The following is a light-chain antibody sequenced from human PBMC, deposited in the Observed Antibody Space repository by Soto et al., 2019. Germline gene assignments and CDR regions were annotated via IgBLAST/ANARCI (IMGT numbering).Light chain of an antibody. CDR1: QSIGTY. J-gene: IGKJ5*01. Sequence: VFTSCPATLPLKPGERAKLSCRSRQSIGTYFAWYQQKPGQAPRLFIYDAANWGARIAVRFGGSGSGTDFTLAISSLEPEDVAFYNCQHCSKWPITFGQGTLLEVK. CDR2: DAA. V-gene: IGKV3-11*01. CDR3: QHCSKWPIT.